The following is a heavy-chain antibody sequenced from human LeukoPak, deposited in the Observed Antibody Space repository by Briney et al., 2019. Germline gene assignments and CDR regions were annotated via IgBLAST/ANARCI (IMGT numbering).Heavy chain of an antibody. CDR3: AKDFLTYYYGSSGYYFAS. CDR2: ITGSGDGR. D-gene: IGHD3-3*01. V-gene: IGHV3-23*01. CDR1: GFTFNNHA. Sequence: GGSLRLSCAASGFTFNNHAMTWVRQAPGKGLEWVSVITGSGDGRYYADSVKGRFTISRDNSKNTLHLQMNSLRAEDTALYYCAKDFLTYYYGSSGYYFASGGQETLVAVSS. J-gene: IGHJ4*02.